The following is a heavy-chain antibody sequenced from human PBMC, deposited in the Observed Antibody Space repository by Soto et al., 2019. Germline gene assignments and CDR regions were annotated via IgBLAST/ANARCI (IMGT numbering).Heavy chain of an antibody. J-gene: IGHJ6*02. CDR3: ARPSLLPRGVAAVAGNYGMDV. D-gene: IGHD6-19*01. Sequence: SETLSLTCTVSGGSISSSSYYWGWIRQPPGKLLEWIGSIYYSGSTYYNPSLKSRVTISVDTSKNQFSLKLSSVTAADTAVYYCARPSLLPRGVAAVAGNYGMDVWGQGTTVTLSS. CDR1: GGSISSSSYY. V-gene: IGHV4-39*01. CDR2: IYYSGST.